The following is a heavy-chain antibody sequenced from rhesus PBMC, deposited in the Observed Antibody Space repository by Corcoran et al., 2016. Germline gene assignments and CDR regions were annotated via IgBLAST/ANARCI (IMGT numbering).Heavy chain of an antibody. D-gene: IGHD3-3*01. Sequence: QVQLQESGPGLVKPSETLSLTCAVSGYSISSGYGWSWIRQSPGKGLEWSGDIGGSRGGTNYKPSRQSRGTMSKDTSKNQLSLKVNSVTAADTAVDFCAREGITILGRLTPNFDYWGQGVLVTAPS. V-gene: IGHV4-127*01. CDR3: AREGITILGRLTPNFDY. CDR2: IGGSRGGT. CDR1: GYSISSGYG. J-gene: IGHJ4*01.